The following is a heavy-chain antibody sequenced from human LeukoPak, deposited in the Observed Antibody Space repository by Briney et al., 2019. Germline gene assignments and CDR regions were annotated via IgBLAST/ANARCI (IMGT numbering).Heavy chain of an antibody. D-gene: IGHD5-18*01. CDR2: ISYDGSNK. V-gene: IGHV3-30*03. J-gene: IGHJ4*02. Sequence: PGGSLRLSCAASGFTFSDYYMSWIRQAPGKGLEWVAVISYDGSNKYYADSVKGRFTISRDNSKNTLYLQMNSLRAEDTAVYYCARESQTAPDDYWGQGTLVTVSS. CDR1: GFTFSDYY. CDR3: ARESQTAPDDY.